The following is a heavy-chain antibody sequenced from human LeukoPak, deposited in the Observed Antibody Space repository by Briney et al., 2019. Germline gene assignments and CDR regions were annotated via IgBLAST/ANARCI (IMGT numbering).Heavy chain of an antibody. CDR2: IYSGGST. V-gene: IGHV3-53*04. D-gene: IGHD1-26*01. Sequence: PGGSLRLSCAASGFTVSSNYTSWVRQAPGKGLEWVSVIYSGGSTYYADSVKGRFTISRHNSKNTLYLQMNSLRAEDTAVYYCARLLIVGASSYFDYWGQGTLVTVSS. J-gene: IGHJ4*02. CDR1: GFTVSSNY. CDR3: ARLLIVGASSYFDY.